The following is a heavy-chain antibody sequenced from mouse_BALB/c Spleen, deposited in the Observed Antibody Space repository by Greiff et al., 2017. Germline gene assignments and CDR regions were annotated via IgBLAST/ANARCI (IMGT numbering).Heavy chain of an antibody. Sequence: QVQLQQSGAELMKPGASVKISCKATGYTFSSYWIEWVKQRPGHGLEWIGEILPGSGSTNYNEKFKGKATFTADTSSNTAYMQLSSLTSEDSAVYYCARDSSGYDFDYWGQGTTLTVSS. CDR3: ARDSSGYDFDY. CDR1: GYTFSSYW. J-gene: IGHJ2*01. CDR2: ILPGSGST. V-gene: IGHV1-9*01. D-gene: IGHD3-2*01.